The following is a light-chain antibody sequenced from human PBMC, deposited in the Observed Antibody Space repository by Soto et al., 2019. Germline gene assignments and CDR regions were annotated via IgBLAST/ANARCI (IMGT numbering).Light chain of an antibody. CDR3: SSYTSSSTVV. CDR2: DVS. CDR1: SSGIGGYNY. V-gene: IGLV2-14*03. Sequence: QSVLTQPASVSGSPGQSITISCTGTSSGIGGYNYVSWYQQHPGKGPKLMIYDVSSRPSGVSHRFSGSKSGDTASLTISGLQAEDEADYYCSSYTSSSTVVFGGGTKVTVL. J-gene: IGLJ2*01.